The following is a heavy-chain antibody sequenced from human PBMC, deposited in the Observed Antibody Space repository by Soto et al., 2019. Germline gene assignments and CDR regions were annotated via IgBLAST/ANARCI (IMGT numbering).Heavy chain of an antibody. D-gene: IGHD3-3*01. Sequence: ASETLSLTCTVSGVSVRSTSYYWGWIRQPPGKGLEWIGYIYYSGSTNYNPSLKSRVTISVDTSKNQFSLKLSSVTAADTAVYYCARGVNIRFLEWPNYYYYMDVWGKGTTVTV. CDR3: ARGVNIRFLEWPNYYYYMDV. V-gene: IGHV4-61*01. CDR1: GVSVRSTSYY. J-gene: IGHJ6*03. CDR2: IYYSGST.